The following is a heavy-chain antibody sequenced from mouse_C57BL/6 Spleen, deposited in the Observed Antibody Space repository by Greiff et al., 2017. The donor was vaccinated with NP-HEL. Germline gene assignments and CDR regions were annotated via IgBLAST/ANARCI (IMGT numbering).Heavy chain of an antibody. CDR2: INYDGSST. J-gene: IGHJ2*01. CDR3: ARENYGSGLDY. Sequence: EVKLVESEGGLVQPGSSMKLSCTASGFTFSDYYMAWVRQVPEKGLEWVANINYDGSSTYYLDSLKSRFIISRDNAKNILYLQMSSLKSEDTATYYCARENYGSGLDYWGQGTTLTVSS. D-gene: IGHD1-1*01. V-gene: IGHV5-16*01. CDR1: GFTFSDYY.